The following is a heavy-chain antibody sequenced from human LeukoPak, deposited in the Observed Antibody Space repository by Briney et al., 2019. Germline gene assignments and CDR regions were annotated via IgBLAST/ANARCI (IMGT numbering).Heavy chain of an antibody. J-gene: IGHJ3*02. Sequence: GGSLRLSCAASGFTFSSYGMHWVRQAPGKGLEWVAVISYDGSNKYYADSVKGRFTISRDNSKNTLYLQMNSLRAEDTAVYYCAKDHSSGYTGAFDIWGQGTMVTVSS. D-gene: IGHD3-22*01. CDR3: AKDHSSGYTGAFDI. V-gene: IGHV3-30*18. CDR2: ISYDGSNK. CDR1: GFTFSSYG.